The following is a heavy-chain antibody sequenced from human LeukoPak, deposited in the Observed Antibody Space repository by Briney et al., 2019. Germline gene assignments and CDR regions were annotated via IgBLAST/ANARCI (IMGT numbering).Heavy chain of an antibody. D-gene: IGHD6-19*01. Sequence: PGGSLRLSCAASAFTFSLYAMTWVRQPPGKGLVWILSISPGGSSTYYADSVKGRFTIPRDNPKNPLYLQMSSLRPEDAALYYCAKRVGSSGWPYDYWGQGTLVTVSS. V-gene: IGHV3-23*01. CDR2: ISPGGSST. CDR1: AFTFSLYA. CDR3: AKRVGSSGWPYDY. J-gene: IGHJ4*02.